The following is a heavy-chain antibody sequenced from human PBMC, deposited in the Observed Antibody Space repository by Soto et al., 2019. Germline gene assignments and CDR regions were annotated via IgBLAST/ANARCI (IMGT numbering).Heavy chain of an antibody. CDR2: INAGNGNT. J-gene: IGHJ5*02. CDR3: ARDRIGIAAREEYNWFDP. V-gene: IGHV1-3*01. Sequence: ASVKGSCKASGYTFTSYAMHWVRQAPGQRLEWMGWINAGNGNTKYSQKFQGRVTITSDTSASTAYMELRSLRSEDTAVYYCARDRIGIAAREEYNWFDPWGQGTLVTVSS. D-gene: IGHD6-6*01. CDR1: GYTFTSYA.